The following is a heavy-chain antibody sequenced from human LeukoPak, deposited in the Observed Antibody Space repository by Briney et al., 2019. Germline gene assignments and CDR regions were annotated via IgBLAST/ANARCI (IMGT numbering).Heavy chain of an antibody. D-gene: IGHD1-1*01. J-gene: IGHJ6*03. V-gene: IGHV1-2*02. CDR2: INPNSGGT. CDR1: GYTFTGYY. CDR3: AGPTTHSYYYYYMDV. Sequence: GASVKVSCKASGYTFTGYYMHWVRQAPGQGLEWMGWINPNSGGTNYAQKFQGRVTMTRDTSISTAYMELSRLRSGDTAVYYCAGPTTHSYYYYYMDVWGKGTTVTVSS.